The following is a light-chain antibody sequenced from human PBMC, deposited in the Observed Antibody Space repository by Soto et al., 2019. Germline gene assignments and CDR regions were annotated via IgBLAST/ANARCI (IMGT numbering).Light chain of an antibody. CDR2: KAS. Sequence: DIQMTQSPYTLSASVGDRVTITCRASQSISSWLAWYQQKPGKAPKLVLYKASSLESGVLSRFSGSGSGTEFTLTISSLQPDDFATYYCQQYNSYPLTFGGGTKVEIK. CDR3: QQYNSYPLT. V-gene: IGKV1-5*03. CDR1: QSISSW. J-gene: IGKJ4*01.